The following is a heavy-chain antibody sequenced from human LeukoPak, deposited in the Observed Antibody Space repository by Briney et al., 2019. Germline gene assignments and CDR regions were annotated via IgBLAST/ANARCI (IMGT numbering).Heavy chain of an antibody. J-gene: IGHJ2*01. CDR3: ARSEVEWGIELDWYFDL. D-gene: IGHD3-16*01. CDR2: IYYSGST. CDR1: GYSISSGYY. Sequence: SETLSLTCTVSGYSISSGYYWSWIRQHPGKGLEWIGYIYYSGSTYYNPSLKSRVTISVDTSKNQFSLKLSSVTAADTAVYYCARSEVEWGIELDWYFDLWGRGTLVTVSS. V-gene: IGHV4-31*03.